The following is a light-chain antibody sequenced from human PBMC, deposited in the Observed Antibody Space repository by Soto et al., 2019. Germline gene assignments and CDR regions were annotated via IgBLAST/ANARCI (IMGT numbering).Light chain of an antibody. CDR2: DVS. V-gene: IGLV2-14*03. CDR1: SSDVGAYNY. Sequence: QSALTQPASMSGSPGQSITISCTGSSSDVGAYNYDSWYQQYRPCEAPKLIIYDVSHRPAGVSTRFSGSKSGNTASLTISCLQTEDEADYYCSSYTRAATYVFGTGTKVTVL. J-gene: IGLJ1*01. CDR3: SSYTRAATYV.